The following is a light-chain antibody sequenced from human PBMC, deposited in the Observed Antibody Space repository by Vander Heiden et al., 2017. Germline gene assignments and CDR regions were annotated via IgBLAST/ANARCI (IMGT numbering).Light chain of an antibody. CDR2: AAS. J-gene: IGKJ2*01. Sequence: DIQMTQSPSSLSASVGDRVTITCRASQSISSYLNWYQHKPGKAPKLLIYAASSLQSGVPSRFSGSGSGTDFTLTISSLQPEDFATYYCQQSYSTPYTFGQGTKLESK. CDR3: QQSYSTPYT. CDR1: QSISSY. V-gene: IGKV1-39*01.